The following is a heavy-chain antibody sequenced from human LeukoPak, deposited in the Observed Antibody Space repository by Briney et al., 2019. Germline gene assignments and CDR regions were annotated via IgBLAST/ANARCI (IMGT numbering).Heavy chain of an antibody. J-gene: IGHJ6*02. CDR2: MSYDGSNI. Sequence: GRSLRLACVTSGFTFSTSAMHWLRQAPGKGLEWVAVMSYDGSNIYYADSVKGRFTISRDNFRNTLYLQMNSLRPEDTAVYYCARYGSGSYQAPDYFYHGMDVWGQGTRVTVSS. CDR1: GFTFSTSA. V-gene: IGHV3-30*04. CDR3: ARYGSGSYQAPDYFYHGMDV. D-gene: IGHD3-10*01.